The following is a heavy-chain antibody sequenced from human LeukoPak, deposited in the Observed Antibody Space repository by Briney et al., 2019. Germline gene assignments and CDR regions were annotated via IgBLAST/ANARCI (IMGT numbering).Heavy chain of an antibody. V-gene: IGHV3-7*01. CDR3: ASGYYDSSGYLGYYFDY. J-gene: IGHJ4*02. CDR1: GFTFSSYW. D-gene: IGHD3-22*01. CDR2: IKQDGSEK. Sequence: GGPLRLSCAASGFTFSSYWMSWVRQAPGKGLEWVANIKQDGSEKYYVDSVKGRFTISRDNAKNSLYLQMNSLRAEDTAVYYCASGYYDSSGYLGYYFDYWGQGTLVTVSS.